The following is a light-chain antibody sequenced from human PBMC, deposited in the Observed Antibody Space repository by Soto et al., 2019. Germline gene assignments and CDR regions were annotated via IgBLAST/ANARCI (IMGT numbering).Light chain of an antibody. V-gene: IGKV3-20*01. CDR1: QSVDSTY. CDR3: QQYVTSPRRFT. Sequence: EIVLTPSPGTLSLSPGERATLSCRASQSVDSTYLTWYQQKPGQAPRLLIYGASSRATGIPDRFSGSGSGTYFTLTISRLEPEDFAVYYCQQYVTSPRRFTFGPGTKVEIK. J-gene: IGKJ3*01. CDR2: GAS.